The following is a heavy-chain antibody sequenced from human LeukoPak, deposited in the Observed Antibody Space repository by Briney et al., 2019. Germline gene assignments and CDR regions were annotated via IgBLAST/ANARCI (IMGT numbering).Heavy chain of an antibody. CDR2: INPNSGGT. D-gene: IGHD6-19*01. CDR1: GYTFTGYY. V-gene: IGHV1-2*02. Sequence: ASVKVSCKASGYTFTGYYMHCVRQAPGQGLEWMGWINPNSGGTNYAQKFQGRVTMTRDTSISTAYMELSRLRSDDTAVYYCAREIAVAVHYYYGMDVWGQGTTVTVSS. CDR3: AREIAVAVHYYYGMDV. J-gene: IGHJ6*02.